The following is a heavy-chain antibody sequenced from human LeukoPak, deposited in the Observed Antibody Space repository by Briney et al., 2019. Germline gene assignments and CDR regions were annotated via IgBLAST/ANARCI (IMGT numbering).Heavy chain of an antibody. CDR3: ARSMPMRGFDP. CDR1: GGSISSYY. Sequence: SETLSLTCTVSGGSISSYYWSWIRQPPGKGLEWIGYIYYSGSTNYNPSLKSRVTISVDTSKNQFSLKLSSVTAADTAVYYCARSMPMRGFDPWGQGTLVTVSS. D-gene: IGHD2-2*01. V-gene: IGHV4-59*01. J-gene: IGHJ5*02. CDR2: IYYSGST.